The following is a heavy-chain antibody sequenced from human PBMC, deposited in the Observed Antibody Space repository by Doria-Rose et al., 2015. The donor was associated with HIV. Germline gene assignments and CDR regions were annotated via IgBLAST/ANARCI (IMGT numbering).Heavy chain of an antibody. CDR1: GGSFSGYY. V-gene: IGHV4-34*01. Sequence: QVQLQESGAGLVKPSETLSLTCAVFGGSFSGYYWSWIRQPPGKGLELIGAINHSGSTNYKTSLKSRVTIPLDTSKNLFSLKLSSVTAADTAVYYCARGLLRGGWNDVDYYYGMDVWGQGTTVTVSS. CDR2: INHSGST. J-gene: IGHJ6*02. CDR3: ARGLLRGGWNDVDYYYGMDV. D-gene: IGHD1-1*01.